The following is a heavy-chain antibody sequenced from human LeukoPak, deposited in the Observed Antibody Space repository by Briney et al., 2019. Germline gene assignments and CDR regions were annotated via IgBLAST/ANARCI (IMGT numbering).Heavy chain of an antibody. V-gene: IGHV3-7*01. CDR1: GFTFRSYW. J-gene: IGHJ3*02. D-gene: IGHD5-24*01. Sequence: GGSLRLSCAASGFTFRSYWMSWVRQAPGKGLEWVANINKDGIEKYYADSVKGRFTISRDVTISRDNAKNSLYLQMNSLRAEDTAVYYCARVPPPDGYNLGVSDAFDIWGQGTMVTVSS. CDR2: INKDGIEK. CDR3: ARVPPPDGYNLGVSDAFDI.